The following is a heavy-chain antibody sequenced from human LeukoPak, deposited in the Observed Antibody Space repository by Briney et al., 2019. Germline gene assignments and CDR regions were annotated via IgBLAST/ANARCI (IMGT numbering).Heavy chain of an antibody. Sequence: GGSLRLSCAASGFTFSSYSMNWVRQAPGKGLGRVSAISGSGGSTYYADSVKGRFTISRDNSKNTLYLQMNSLRAEDTAVYYCAKDPDCTSGVCYTFFDYWGQGTLVTVSS. V-gene: IGHV3-23*01. D-gene: IGHD2-8*01. CDR3: AKDPDCTSGVCYTFFDY. CDR1: GFTFSSYS. CDR2: ISGSGGST. J-gene: IGHJ4*02.